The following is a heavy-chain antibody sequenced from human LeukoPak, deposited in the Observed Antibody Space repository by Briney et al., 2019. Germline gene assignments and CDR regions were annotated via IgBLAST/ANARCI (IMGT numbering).Heavy chain of an antibody. CDR2: LSDSGTT. V-gene: IGHV4-59*01. Sequence: SETLSLTCTVSGYSFSHGYWSWIRQPPGKGLEGIGWLSDSGTTVYNPSLKRRVAMSVDTSRIQFSLHLNFVTAADTAVYYCARYGSNSGWKSFDIWGQGTRVTVSS. CDR1: GYSFSHGY. J-gene: IGHJ3*02. D-gene: IGHD6-25*01. CDR3: ARYGSNSGWKSFDI.